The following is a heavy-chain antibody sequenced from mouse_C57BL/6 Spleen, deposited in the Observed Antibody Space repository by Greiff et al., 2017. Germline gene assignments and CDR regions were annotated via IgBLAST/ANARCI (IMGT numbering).Heavy chain of an antibody. V-gene: IGHV1-22*01. CDR3: AREGLYYGSSYIYWYFDV. CDR2: INPNNGGT. CDR1: GYTFTDYN. J-gene: IGHJ1*03. Sequence: VQLQQSGPELVKPGASVKMSCKASGYTFTDYNMHWVKQSHGKSLEWIGYINPNNGGTSYNQKFKGKATLTVNKSSSTAYMELRSLTSEDSAVYYCAREGLYYGSSYIYWYFDVWGTGTTVTVSS. D-gene: IGHD1-1*01.